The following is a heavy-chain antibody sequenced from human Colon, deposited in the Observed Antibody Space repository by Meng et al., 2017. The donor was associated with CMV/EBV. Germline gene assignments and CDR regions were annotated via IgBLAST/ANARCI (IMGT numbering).Heavy chain of an antibody. CDR1: GFTVSSSS. CDR2: LYSSGDT. V-gene: IGHV3-66*03. Sequence: GESLKIPWAAPGFTVSSSSMNWVRQAPGKGLEWVSFLYSSGDTYYADSVKGRFTISRDNSMNTLYLQLGSLRSEDTAVYYCVREVLGYSRSSVALDLWGQGTMVTVSS. CDR3: VREVLGYSRSSVALDL. D-gene: IGHD6-6*01. J-gene: IGHJ3*01.